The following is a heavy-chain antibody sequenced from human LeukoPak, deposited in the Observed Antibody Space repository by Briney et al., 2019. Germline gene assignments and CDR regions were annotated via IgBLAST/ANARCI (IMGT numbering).Heavy chain of an antibody. V-gene: IGHV3-23*01. CDR1: GFTFSSYA. CDR3: AKDPSLYSSGWYGQNDAFDI. D-gene: IGHD6-19*01. Sequence: PGGSLRLSCAASGFTFSSYAMSWVRQAPGKGLEWVSAISGSGGSTYYADSVKGRFTISRDNSKNTLYLQMNSLRAEDTAVYYCAKDPSLYSSGWYGQNDAFDIWGQGTMVTVSS. J-gene: IGHJ3*02. CDR2: ISGSGGST.